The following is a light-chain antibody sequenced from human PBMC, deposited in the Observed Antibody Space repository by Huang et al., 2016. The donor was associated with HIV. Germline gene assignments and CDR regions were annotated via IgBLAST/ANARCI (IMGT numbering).Light chain of an antibody. CDR1: QSVSSSY. J-gene: IGKJ1*01. CDR3: QQYGSSPT. V-gene: IGKV3-20*01. CDR2: GAS. Sequence: EIVLTQSPGTLSLSPGERATLSCRASQSVSSSYLAWYQQKPGQAPRLLSYGASSRATGSPDRFSGSGSGTDFTLTISRLEPEDFAVYYCQQYGSSPTFGQGTKVEIK.